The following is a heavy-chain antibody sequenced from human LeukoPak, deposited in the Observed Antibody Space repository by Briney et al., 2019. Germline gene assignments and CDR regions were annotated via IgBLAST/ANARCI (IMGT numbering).Heavy chain of an antibody. CDR2: IYYSGNT. V-gene: IGHV4-39*01. J-gene: IGHJ1*01. CDR1: GGSISVTNYY. D-gene: IGHD3-3*01. Sequence: KPSETLSLTCIVSGGSISVTNYYWGWLRQPPGKGLEWIGSIYYSGNTYYNSHLRSRLTMSVDTSKNQFSLKLSSVTAADTAVYYCARQTVPYYDFWSGYLSWGQGTLVTVSS. CDR3: ARQTVPYYDFWSGYLS.